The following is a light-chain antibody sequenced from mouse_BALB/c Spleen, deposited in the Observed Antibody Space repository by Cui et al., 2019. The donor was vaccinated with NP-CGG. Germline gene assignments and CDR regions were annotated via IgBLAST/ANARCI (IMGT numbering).Light chain of an antibody. V-gene: IGLV1*01. Sequence: QAAVTQESAPTTTPGKTVTLTCRSSTGAVTTNNYANWVQEKPDHLFTGLIGGTNNRAPGVPARFSGSLIGDKAALTITGAQTEDEAIYFCALWYSNHWVFGGGTKLTVL. CDR1: TGAVTTNNY. CDR3: ALWYSNHWV. J-gene: IGLJ1*01. CDR2: GTN.